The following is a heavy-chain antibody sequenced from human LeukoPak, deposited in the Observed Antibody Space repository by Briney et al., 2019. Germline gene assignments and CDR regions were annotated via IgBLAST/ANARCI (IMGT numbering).Heavy chain of an antibody. V-gene: IGHV1-69-2*01. Sequence: ASVKVSCKVSGYTFTDYYMHWVQQAPGKGLEWMGLVDPEDGETIYAEKFQGRDTITADTSTDTAYMELSSLRSEDTAVYYCATDRRDGYTDPFDYWGQGTLVTVSS. CDR1: GYTFTDYY. D-gene: IGHD5-24*01. CDR2: VDPEDGET. J-gene: IGHJ4*02. CDR3: ATDRRDGYTDPFDY.